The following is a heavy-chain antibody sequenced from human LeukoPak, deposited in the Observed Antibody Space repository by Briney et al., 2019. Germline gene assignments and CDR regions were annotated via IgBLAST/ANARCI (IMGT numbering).Heavy chain of an antibody. D-gene: IGHD2-2*01. Sequence: GGSLRLSCAASRFTFSDYYMSWIRHAPGKGLEWVSFISSTGTTIYYADSVKGRFTISRDNAKNSLYLQMHSLKAEDTAVYYCARDLLAVVVPSAHSEYFQHWGQGTLVTVSS. CDR3: ARDLLAVVVPSAHSEYFQH. V-gene: IGHV3-11*01. CDR1: RFTFSDYY. CDR2: ISSTGTTI. J-gene: IGHJ1*01.